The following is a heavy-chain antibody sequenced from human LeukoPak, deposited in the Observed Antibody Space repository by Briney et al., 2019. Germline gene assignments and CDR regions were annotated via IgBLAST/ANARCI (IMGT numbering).Heavy chain of an antibody. CDR2: INPNSGGT. CDR1: GYTFTDYH. CDR3: ARSLVAAATVDY. D-gene: IGHD2-15*01. Sequence: ASVKVSCKTSGYTFTDYHIHWVRQAPGQGLEWMGWINPNSGGTNYAQNFQGRVTMTRDTSISTAYMELSRLRSDDTALYYCARSLVAAATVDYWGQGTLVTVSS. J-gene: IGHJ4*02. V-gene: IGHV1-2*02.